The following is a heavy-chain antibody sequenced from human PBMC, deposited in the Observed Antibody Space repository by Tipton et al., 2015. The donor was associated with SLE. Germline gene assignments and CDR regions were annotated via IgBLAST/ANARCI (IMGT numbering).Heavy chain of an antibody. CDR3: ARDWPQRWLVGGNYYGMDV. CDR2: ISSSSSYI. V-gene: IGHV3-21*01. J-gene: IGHJ6*02. D-gene: IGHD6-19*01. CDR1: GFTFSSYS. Sequence: SLRLSCAASGFTFSSYSMNWVRQAPGKGLEWVSSISSSSSYIYYADSVKGRFTISRDNAKNSLYLQMNSLRAEDTAVYYCARDWPQRWLVGGNYYGMDVWGQGTTVTVSS.